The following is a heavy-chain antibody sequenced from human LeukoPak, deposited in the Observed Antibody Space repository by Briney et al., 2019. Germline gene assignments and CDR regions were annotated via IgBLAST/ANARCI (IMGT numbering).Heavy chain of an antibody. CDR3: AMAYSSSWYYFCG. CDR2: IYYSGST. V-gene: IGHV4-59*01. CDR1: CGSIRGYF. D-gene: IGHD6-13*01. J-gene: IGHJ4*02. Sequence: SETLSLTCTVSCGSIRGYFWTWNRQPPGKGLEWSGYIYYSGSTNYNPSLKSRVTIAVDTSKNQFSLRLSSVTAADTAVYYCAMAYSSSWYYFCGWGQGILVS.